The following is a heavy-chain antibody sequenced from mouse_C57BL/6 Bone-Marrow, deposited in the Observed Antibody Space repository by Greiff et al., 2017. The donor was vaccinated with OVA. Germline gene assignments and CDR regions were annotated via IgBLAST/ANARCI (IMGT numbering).Heavy chain of an antibody. V-gene: IGHV1-54*01. CDR1: GYAFTNYL. CDR3: AKDGSSHYYYAMDY. CDR2: INPGSGGT. D-gene: IGHD1-1*01. Sequence: QVQLQQSGAELVRPGTSVTVSCKASGYAFTNYLIEWVKQRPGQGLEWIGVINPGSGGTNYNEKFKGKATLTADKSSSTAYMQLSSLTSEDSAVYFCAKDGSSHYYYAMDYWGRGTSVTVSS. J-gene: IGHJ4*01.